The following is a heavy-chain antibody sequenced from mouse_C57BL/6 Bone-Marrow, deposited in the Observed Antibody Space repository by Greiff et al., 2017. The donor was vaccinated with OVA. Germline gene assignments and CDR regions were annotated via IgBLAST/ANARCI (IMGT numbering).Heavy chain of an antibody. CDR1: GYTFTSYW. CDR3: AKAGGTSAWFAY. V-gene: IGHV1-53*01. D-gene: IGHD4-1*01. Sequence: VQLQQPGTELVKPGASVKLSCKASGYTFTSYWMHWVQQRPGQGLEWIGNINPSNGGTNYNEKFKSKATLTVDKSSSTAYMQLSSLTAEDSAVYYCAKAGGTSAWFAYWGQGTLVTVSA. CDR2: INPSNGGT. J-gene: IGHJ3*01.